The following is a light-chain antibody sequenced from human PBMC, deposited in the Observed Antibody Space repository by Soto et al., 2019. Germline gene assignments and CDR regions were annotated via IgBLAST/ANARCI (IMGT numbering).Light chain of an antibody. V-gene: IGLV2-23*01. CDR2: EGS. Sequence: QSVLTQPASVSGSPGQSITISCTGTSSDVGSYNLVSWYQQHPGKAPQLMIYEGSKRPSGVSNRFSGYKSGNTASLTISGLQAEDEADYYCCSYAGSSTYVVFGGGTKLTVL. CDR1: SSDVGSYNL. J-gene: IGLJ2*01. CDR3: CSYAGSSTYVV.